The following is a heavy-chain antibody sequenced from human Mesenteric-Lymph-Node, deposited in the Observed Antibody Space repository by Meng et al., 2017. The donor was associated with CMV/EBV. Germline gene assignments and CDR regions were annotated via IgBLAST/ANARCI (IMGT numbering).Heavy chain of an antibody. D-gene: IGHD3-10*01. V-gene: IGHV4-39*02. Sequence: PQPQGPGPRLGKPSGTLSPQCTVSGGSISSSWHYWGWIRQPPGKGLEWIGSIFYSGSAHYNPALESRVTISIDKSKNEFFLNLGSVTAADTAMYFCARDTLTYSYGPGWIDPWGQGTLVTVSS. CDR2: IFYSGSA. CDR1: GGSISSSWHY. CDR3: ARDTLTYSYGPGWIDP. J-gene: IGHJ5*02.